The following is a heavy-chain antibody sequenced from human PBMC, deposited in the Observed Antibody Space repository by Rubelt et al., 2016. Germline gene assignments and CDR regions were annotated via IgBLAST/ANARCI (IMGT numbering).Heavy chain of an antibody. CDR3: ASYSNRNAFDF. D-gene: IGHD4-11*01. J-gene: IGHJ3*01. CDR2: IYTSGGT. CDR1: GGSISSYY. V-gene: IGHV4-4*07. Sequence: QVQLQESGPGLVKPSETLSLTCTVSGGSISSYYWSWIRQPAGKGLAWIGRIYTSGGTNYNPSLKRRVNMSVETSKNQFSLKLSAVTAADTAVYYCASYSNRNAFDFWGQGTMVTVSS.